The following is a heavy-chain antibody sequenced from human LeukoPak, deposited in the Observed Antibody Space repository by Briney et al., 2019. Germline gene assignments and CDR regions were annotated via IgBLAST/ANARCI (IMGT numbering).Heavy chain of an antibody. CDR1: GGSVSSGSYY. Sequence: SETLSLTCTVSGGSVSSGSYYWSWIRQPPGKGLEWIGYIYYSGSTNYNPSLKSRVTISVDTSKNQFSLKLSSVTAADTAVYYCAVGIAAARATDYWGQGTLVTVSS. D-gene: IGHD6-13*01. CDR3: AVGIAAARATDY. V-gene: IGHV4-61*01. CDR2: IYYSGST. J-gene: IGHJ4*02.